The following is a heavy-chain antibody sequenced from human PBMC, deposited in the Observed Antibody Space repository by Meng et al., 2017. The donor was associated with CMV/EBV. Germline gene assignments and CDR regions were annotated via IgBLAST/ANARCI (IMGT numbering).Heavy chain of an antibody. CDR3: ARGVGNIVVVPAATYGMDV. CDR1: GFTFDDYG. V-gene: IGHV3-20*04. D-gene: IGHD2-2*01. CDR2: INWNGGST. Sequence: GESLKISCAASGFTFDDYGMSWVRQAPGKGLEWVSGINWNGGSTGYADSVKGRFTISRDNAKNSLYLQVNSLRAEDTALYYCARGVGNIVVVPAATYGMDVWGQGTTVTVSS. J-gene: IGHJ6*02.